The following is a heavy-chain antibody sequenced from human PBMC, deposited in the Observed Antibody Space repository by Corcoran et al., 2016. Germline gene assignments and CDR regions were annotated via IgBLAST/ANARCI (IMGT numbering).Heavy chain of an antibody. D-gene: IGHD3-22*01. J-gene: IGHJ3*02. CDR3: ASPTYYYDSSGPFYI. Sequence: QVQLVQSGAEVKKPGASVKVSCKASGYTFTSYYMHWVRQAPGQGLEWMGIINPSGGSTSYAQKFQGRVTMTRDTSTSTVYMELSSLRSEDTAVYYCASPTYYYDSSGPFYIWGQGTMVTVSS. CDR2: INPSGGST. V-gene: IGHV1-46*01. CDR1: GYTFTSYY.